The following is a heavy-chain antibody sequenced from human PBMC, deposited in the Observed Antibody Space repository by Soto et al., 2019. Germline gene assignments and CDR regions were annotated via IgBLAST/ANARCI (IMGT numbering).Heavy chain of an antibody. CDR2: IYWDDDK. CDR1: GFSLSTSGVG. V-gene: IGHV2-5*02. CDR3: AHSLGYPGSGWYVPAIYNWFDP. J-gene: IGHJ5*02. D-gene: IGHD6-19*01. Sequence: ESGPTLVNPTQTLTLTCTFSGFSLSTSGVGVGWIRQPPGKALEWLALIYWDDDKRYSPSLKSRLTITKDTSKNQVVLTMTNMDPVDTATYYCAHSLGYPGSGWYVPAIYNWFDPWGQGTLVTVSS.